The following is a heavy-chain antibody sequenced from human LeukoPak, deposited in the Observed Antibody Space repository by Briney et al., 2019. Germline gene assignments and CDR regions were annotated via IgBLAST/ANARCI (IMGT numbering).Heavy chain of an antibody. D-gene: IGHD1-1*01. CDR1: VGSISSYY. V-gene: IGHV4-59*12. Sequence: SETLSLTCTVSVGSISSYYWSWIRQPPGKGLEWIGYIYYSGSTSYNPSLKSRVTISVDTSKSQFSLYMDSVTAADTAVYYCARDWNRYAYWGQGTLVTVSS. J-gene: IGHJ4*02. CDR3: ARDWNRYAY. CDR2: IYYSGST.